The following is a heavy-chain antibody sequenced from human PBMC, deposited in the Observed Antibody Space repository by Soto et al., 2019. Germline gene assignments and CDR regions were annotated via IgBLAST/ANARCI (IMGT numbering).Heavy chain of an antibody. V-gene: IGHV3-48*02. D-gene: IGHD5-18*01. J-gene: IGHJ4*02. CDR2: ISSSSTI. CDR1: GFTFSSYS. Sequence: PGGSLRLSCAASGFTFSSYSMNWVRQAPGKGLGWVSYISSSSTIYYADSVKGRFTISRDNAKNSLYLQMNSLRDEDTAVYYCARDSDTAMVLAFDYWGQGTLVTVSS. CDR3: ARDSDTAMVLAFDY.